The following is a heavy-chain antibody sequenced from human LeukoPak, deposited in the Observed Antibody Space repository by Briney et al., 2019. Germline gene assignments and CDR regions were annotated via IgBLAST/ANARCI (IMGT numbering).Heavy chain of an antibody. J-gene: IGHJ3*02. CDR2: ISGSAGST. CDR1: GFTFSSYA. Sequence: GGSLRLSCAASGFTFSSYAMSWVRQAPGKGLEWVSAISGSAGSTYYADSVKGRFTISRDNSKNTLYLQMNSLRAEDTAVYYCAKAAPDSSSWSFDAFDIWGQGTMVTVSS. CDR3: AKAAPDSSSWSFDAFDI. V-gene: IGHV3-23*01. D-gene: IGHD6-13*01.